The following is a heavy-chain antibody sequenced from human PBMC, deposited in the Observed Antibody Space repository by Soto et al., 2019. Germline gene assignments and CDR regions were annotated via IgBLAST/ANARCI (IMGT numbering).Heavy chain of an antibody. Sequence: PGGSLRLSCAASGFTFSSHAMHWVRQAPGKGLEWVAVISYDGSNKYYADSVKGRFTISRDNSKNTLYLQVNSLRAEDTAVYYCWTTTPHSWGQGTLVTVS. V-gene: IGHV3-30-3*01. CDR3: WTTTPHS. CDR1: GFTFSSHA. J-gene: IGHJ4*02. CDR2: ISYDGSNK. D-gene: IGHD1-26*01.